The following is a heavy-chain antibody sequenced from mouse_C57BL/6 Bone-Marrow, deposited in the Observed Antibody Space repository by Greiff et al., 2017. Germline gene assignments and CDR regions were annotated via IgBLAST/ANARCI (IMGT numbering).Heavy chain of an antibody. D-gene: IGHD1-1*01. CDR1: GYTFTSYW. CDR2: IDPSDSYT. J-gene: IGHJ1*03. V-gene: IGHV1-50*01. CDR3: ASPDYYGSSYWYFDV. Sequence: VQLQQPGAELVKPGASVKLSCKASGYTFTSYWMQWVKQRPGQGLEWIGEIDPSDSYTNYNQKFKGKATLTADKSSSTAYMQLSSLTYEDSAVYYCASPDYYGSSYWYFDVWGTGTTVTVSS.